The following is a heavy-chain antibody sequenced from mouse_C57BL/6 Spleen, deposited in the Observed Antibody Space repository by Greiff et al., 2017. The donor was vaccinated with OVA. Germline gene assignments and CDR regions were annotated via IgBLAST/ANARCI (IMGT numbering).Heavy chain of an antibody. D-gene: IGHD1-1*01. Sequence: VQLKESGPVLVKPGASVKMSCKASGYTFTDYYMNWVKQSHGKSLEWIGVINPYNGGTSYNQKFKGKATLTVDKSSSTAYMELNSLTSEDSAVYYCARDYDYAMDYWGQGTSVTVSS. CDR3: ARDYDYAMDY. CDR2: INPYNGGT. V-gene: IGHV1-19*01. CDR1: GYTFTDYY. J-gene: IGHJ4*01.